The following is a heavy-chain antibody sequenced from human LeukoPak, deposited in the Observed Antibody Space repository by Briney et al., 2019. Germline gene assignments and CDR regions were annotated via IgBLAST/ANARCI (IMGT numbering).Heavy chain of an antibody. D-gene: IGHD6-13*01. V-gene: IGHV4-61*01. Sequence: PSETLSLTCTVSGDPISGYSNYKWSWIRQPPGKGLEWIGYIYYHGSTNYNPSLKSRATFSVDTSKNQFSLKLTSVTAADTAVYYCAREYSAFDYWGQGTLVTVSS. CDR1: GDPISGYSNYK. J-gene: IGHJ4*02. CDR2: IYYHGST. CDR3: AREYSAFDY.